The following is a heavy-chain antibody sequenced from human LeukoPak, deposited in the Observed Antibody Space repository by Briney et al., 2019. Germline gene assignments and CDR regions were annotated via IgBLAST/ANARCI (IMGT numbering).Heavy chain of an antibody. CDR3: ARDIELFS. Sequence: PGGSLRLSCAASGFTFSISAMSWVRQAPGKGLEWVALINYSGSNAYYADSVRGRFTISRDSSKSMLYLQMDSLRAEDTAIYYCARDIELFSRGQGTMVSV. V-gene: IGHV3-23*01. CDR2: INYSGSNA. J-gene: IGHJ3*01. CDR1: GFTFSISA. D-gene: IGHD3-9*01.